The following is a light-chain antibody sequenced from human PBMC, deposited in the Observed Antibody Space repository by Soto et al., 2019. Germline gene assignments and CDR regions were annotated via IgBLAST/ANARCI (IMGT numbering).Light chain of an antibody. Sequence: DIQMTQSPSTLSACVGDRVTITCRASQSISGWLAWYQQKPGKAPKLLIYDVSSLESGVPSRFSGSGSGTEFTLAISSLQPDDFATYYCQQYNSYPWTFGQGTKVDI. V-gene: IGKV1-5*01. CDR2: DVS. J-gene: IGKJ1*01. CDR3: QQYNSYPWT. CDR1: QSISGW.